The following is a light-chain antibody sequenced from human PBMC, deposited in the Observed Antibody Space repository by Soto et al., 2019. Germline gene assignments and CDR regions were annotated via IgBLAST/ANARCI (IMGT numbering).Light chain of an antibody. CDR2: GNN. CDR1: NSNVGGNT. CDR3: ATWDDSLNGYV. J-gene: IGLJ1*01. V-gene: IGLV1-44*01. Sequence: QSALTQPPSASGTPGQGVTISFSGSNSNVGGNTVHCYQHLPATAPKLLIYGNNQRPSGVPDGFSGSTSGTSASLAISGLRSEDEYDYYCATWDDSLNGYVFGTGTKVTVL.